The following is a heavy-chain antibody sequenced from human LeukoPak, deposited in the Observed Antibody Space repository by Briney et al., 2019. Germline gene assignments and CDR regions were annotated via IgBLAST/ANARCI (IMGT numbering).Heavy chain of an antibody. CDR2: IKHDESEK. D-gene: IGHD6-13*01. CDR1: GFTFSSYW. CDR3: ARDKIAAATTGSSFHH. V-gene: IGHV3-7*01. Sequence: GGSLRLSCAASGFTFSSYWMSWVRQAPGKGLEWVASIKHDESEKYYVDSVKGRFTISRDNAKNSLYLHMNSLRAEDTAVYYCARDKIAAATTGSSFHHWGQGTLVTVSS. J-gene: IGHJ1*01.